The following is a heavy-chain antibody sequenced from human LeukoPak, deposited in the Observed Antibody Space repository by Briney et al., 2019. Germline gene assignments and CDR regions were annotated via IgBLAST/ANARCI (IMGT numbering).Heavy chain of an antibody. J-gene: IGHJ6*02. Sequence: GGSLRLSCAASGFTFSSYSMNWVRQAPGKGLEWVSYISSSSSTIYYADSVKGRFTISRDNAKNSLYLQMNSLRAEDTAVYYCARAGRRQQLLTYYYYYGMDVWGQGTTVTVSS. V-gene: IGHV3-48*04. CDR1: GFTFSSYS. CDR2: ISSSSSTI. D-gene: IGHD6-13*01. CDR3: ARAGRRQQLLTYYYYYGMDV.